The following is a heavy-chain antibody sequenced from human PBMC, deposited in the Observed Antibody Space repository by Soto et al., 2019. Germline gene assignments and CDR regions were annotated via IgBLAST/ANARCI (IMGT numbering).Heavy chain of an antibody. V-gene: IGHV3-30-3*01. Sequence: GGSLRLSCAASGFTFSSYAMHWVRQAPGKVLEWVAVISYDGSNKYSADSVKGRFTISRDNSKNTLYLQMNSLRAEDTAVYYCARETGAAYYYGSGSYFGYFDYWGQGTLVTVSS. D-gene: IGHD3-10*01. CDR2: ISYDGSNK. J-gene: IGHJ4*02. CDR1: GFTFSSYA. CDR3: ARETGAAYYYGSGSYFGYFDY.